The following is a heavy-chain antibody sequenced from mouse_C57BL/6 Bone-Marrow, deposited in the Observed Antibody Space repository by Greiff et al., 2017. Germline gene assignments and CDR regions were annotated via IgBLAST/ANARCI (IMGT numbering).Heavy chain of an antibody. J-gene: IGHJ4*01. D-gene: IGHD3-3*01. Sequence: VQLQESGAELASPGASVTLSCKASGYTFTDHIMNWVKKRPGQGLEWLGRIYPVSGETNSNQKFMGKATFSVDRSTSTVYMVLNSLTSEDPAVYYCGKGLGPDAMDYWGQGTSVTVSS. CDR2: IYPVSGET. CDR3: GKGLGPDAMDY. CDR1: GYTFTDHI. V-gene: IGHV1-11*01.